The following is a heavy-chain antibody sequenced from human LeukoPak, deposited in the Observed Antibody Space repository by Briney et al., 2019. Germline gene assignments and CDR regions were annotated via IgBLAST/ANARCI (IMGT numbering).Heavy chain of an antibody. CDR2: IYPGDSDT. V-gene: IGHV5-51*01. CDR3: ARLVTTVTTYYFDY. Sequence: GESLKISCKGSGYSFTTYWIGWVRQMPGKGLEWMGIIYPGDSDTRYSPSFQGQVTFSADKSISTAYLQWSSLKASDTAMYYCARLVTTVTTYYFDYWGQGTLVTVSS. J-gene: IGHJ4*02. CDR1: GYSFTTYW. D-gene: IGHD4-17*01.